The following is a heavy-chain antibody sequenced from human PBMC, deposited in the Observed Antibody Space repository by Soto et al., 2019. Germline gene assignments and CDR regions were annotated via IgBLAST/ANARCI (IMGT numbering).Heavy chain of an antibody. J-gene: IGHJ5*02. CDR2: INHSGST. D-gene: IGHD3-10*01. Sequence: PSETLSLTCAVYGGSFSGYYWTWIRQPPGTGLEWIGEINHSGSTNYNPSLKSRVTISVDTSKNQFSLKLSSVTAADTAVYYCAIDPGSGSYYGLLDPWGQGSLVTGSS. V-gene: IGHV4-34*01. CDR1: GGSFSGYY. CDR3: AIDPGSGSYYGLLDP.